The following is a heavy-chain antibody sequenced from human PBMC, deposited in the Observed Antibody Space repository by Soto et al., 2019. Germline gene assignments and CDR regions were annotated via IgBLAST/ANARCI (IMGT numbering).Heavy chain of an antibody. D-gene: IGHD3-16*02. CDR1: GFTFDSYA. J-gene: IGHJ6*03. CDR3: AQSGVTPNNYLYMDV. CDR2: ISGSGGNT. V-gene: IGHV3-23*01. Sequence: RGSLRLSCVASGFTFDSYAMTWVRQTPGKGLEWVSAISGSGGNTYYADSVKGRFTISRDNSKYTLYLQMNSLRVEDTAVYHSAQSGVTPNNYLYMDVWGKGTTVTVSS.